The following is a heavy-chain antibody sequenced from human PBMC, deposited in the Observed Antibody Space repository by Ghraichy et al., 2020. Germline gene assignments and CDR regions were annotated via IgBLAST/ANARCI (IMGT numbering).Heavy chain of an antibody. CDR3: ARGIVIVRADYFDTSAYHPVDY. Sequence: SETLSLTCAVYGGSFSGYYWSWIRQPPGKGLEWIGEINHSGSTNYIPSLKSRVTISVDTSKNQFSLKLSSMTAADTAVYYCARGIVIVRADYFDTSAYHPVDYWCQGTLVTVSS. CDR1: GGSFSGYY. J-gene: IGHJ4*02. V-gene: IGHV4-34*01. D-gene: IGHD3-22*01. CDR2: INHSGST.